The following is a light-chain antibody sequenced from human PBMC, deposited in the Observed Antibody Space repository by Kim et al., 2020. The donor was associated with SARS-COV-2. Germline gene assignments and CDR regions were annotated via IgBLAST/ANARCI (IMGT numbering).Light chain of an antibody. CDR3: LQHNSYPFS. V-gene: IGKV1-17*03. Sequence: ASVGDRVTSPCRASHGISNHLAWFQQKQGKVPKRLIYAAFSLQSGVPSRFSGSGSGTEFTLTISSLQPEDFATYYWLQHNSYPFSFGPGTKVDIK. CDR1: HGISNH. CDR2: AAF. J-gene: IGKJ3*01.